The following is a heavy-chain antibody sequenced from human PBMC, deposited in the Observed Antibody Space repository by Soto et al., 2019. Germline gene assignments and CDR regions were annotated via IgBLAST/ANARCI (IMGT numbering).Heavy chain of an antibody. V-gene: IGHV3-30-3*01. J-gene: IGHJ2*01. CDR3: ARDYVAVAGTVGYFDL. D-gene: IGHD6-19*01. Sequence: QVQLEESGGGVVQPGRSLRLSCAASGFTFSTYAMHWVRQAPGKGLEWVAVISYDGSNKYYADSVKARFTISRDNSNNSLYVHMNGLTTEDTAVYYCARDYVAVAGTVGYFDLWGRGTLVTVSS. CDR2: ISYDGSNK. CDR1: GFTFSTYA.